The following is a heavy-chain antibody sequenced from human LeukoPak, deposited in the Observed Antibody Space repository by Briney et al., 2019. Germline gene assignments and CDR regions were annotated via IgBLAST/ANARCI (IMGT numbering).Heavy chain of an antibody. V-gene: IGHV4-39*01. CDR2: IYYSGST. CDR3: ARPAYEILTGYYPWVP. Sequence: SETLSLTCTVSGGSISSSSYYWGWIRQPPGKGLEWIGNIYYSGSTYYNPSLKSRVTISVDTSKNQFSLKLSSVTAADTAVFFCARPAYEILTGYYPWVPWGQGTLVTVSS. D-gene: IGHD3-9*01. J-gene: IGHJ5*02. CDR1: GGSISSSSYY.